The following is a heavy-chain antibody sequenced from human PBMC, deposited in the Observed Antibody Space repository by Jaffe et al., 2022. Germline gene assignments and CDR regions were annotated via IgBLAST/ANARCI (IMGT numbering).Heavy chain of an antibody. CDR3: VRDVRPGTGSYLSS. J-gene: IGHJ5*02. D-gene: IGHD1-26*01. CDR1: GFTFTDYW. Sequence: EVQLVESGGGLVLPGGSLRLTCVVSGFTFTDYWMHWVRQPSGKGLVWLSRMGRDDGSESYADSVEGRFTISRDNAKNTLYLQMNNLRADDTAIYYCVRDVRPGTGSYLSSWGQGTLVTVSS. V-gene: IGHV3-74*01. CDR2: MGRDDGSE.